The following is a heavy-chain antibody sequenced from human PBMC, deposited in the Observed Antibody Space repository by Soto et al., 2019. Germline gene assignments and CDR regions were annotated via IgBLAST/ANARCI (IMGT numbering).Heavy chain of an antibody. V-gene: IGHV1-69*13. Sequence: GPPVKVSCKASGGTFSSYAISWVRQAPGQGLEWMGGIIPIFGTANYAQKFQGRVAITADESTSTAYMELSSLRSEDTAVYYCARVWSSSPPHYYYYGMDVWGQGTTVTVSS. CDR1: GGTFSSYA. J-gene: IGHJ6*02. D-gene: IGHD6-6*01. CDR3: ARVWSSSPPHYYYYGMDV. CDR2: IIPIFGTA.